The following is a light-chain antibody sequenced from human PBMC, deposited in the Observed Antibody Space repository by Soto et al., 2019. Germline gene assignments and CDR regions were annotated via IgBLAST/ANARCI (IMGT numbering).Light chain of an antibody. Sequence: EIVLTQSPGTLSLSPGERATLSCRASQSVSSSYLAWYQQKPGQAPRLLIYGASSRATGIPDRFSGSGSGTDFTVTISRLEPEDFAVYYCQQYGSSLFWTFGQGTKVEIK. J-gene: IGKJ1*01. CDR3: QQYGSSLFWT. V-gene: IGKV3-20*01. CDR2: GAS. CDR1: QSVSSSY.